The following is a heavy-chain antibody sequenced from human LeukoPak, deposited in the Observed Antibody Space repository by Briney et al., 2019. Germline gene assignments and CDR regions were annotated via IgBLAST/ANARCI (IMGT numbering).Heavy chain of an antibody. V-gene: IGHV1-69*04. CDR2: IIPILGIA. CDR1: GGTFSSYA. J-gene: IGHJ4*02. D-gene: IGHD4-23*01. CDR3: AAGTTVVTPVRGGDY. Sequence: SVKVSCKASGGTFSSYAISWVRQAPGQGLEWMGRIIPILGIANYAQKFQGRVTITADKSTSTAYMELSSLRSEDTAVYYCAAGTTVVTPVRGGDYWGQGTLVTVSS.